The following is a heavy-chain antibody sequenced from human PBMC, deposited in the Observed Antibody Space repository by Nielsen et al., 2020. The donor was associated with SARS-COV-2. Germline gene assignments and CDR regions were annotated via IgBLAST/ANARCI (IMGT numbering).Heavy chain of an antibody. V-gene: IGHV1-69*13. Sequence: SVKVSCKASGGTFSSYAISWVRQAPGQGLEWTGGIIPIFGTANYAQKFQGRVTITADESTSTAYMELSSLRSEDTAVYYCARDLVAARDYYYYGMDVWGQGTTVTVSS. CDR3: ARDLVAARDYYYYGMDV. D-gene: IGHD2-15*01. J-gene: IGHJ6*02. CDR1: GGTFSSYA. CDR2: IIPIFGTA.